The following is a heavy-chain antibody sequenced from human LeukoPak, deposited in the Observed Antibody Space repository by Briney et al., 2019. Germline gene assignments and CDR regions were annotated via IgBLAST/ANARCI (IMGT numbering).Heavy chain of an antibody. CDR2: IRYDGSNK. CDR3: AKDPIRRYNWNYGHFDY. J-gene: IGHJ4*02. Sequence: PGGSLRLSCAASGFTFSSYGMHWVRQAPGKGLEWVAFIRYDGSNKYYADSVKGRFTISRDNSKNTLYLQMNSLRAEDTAVYYCAKDPIRRYNWNYGHFDYWGQGTLVTVSS. D-gene: IGHD1-7*01. V-gene: IGHV3-30*02. CDR1: GFTFSSYG.